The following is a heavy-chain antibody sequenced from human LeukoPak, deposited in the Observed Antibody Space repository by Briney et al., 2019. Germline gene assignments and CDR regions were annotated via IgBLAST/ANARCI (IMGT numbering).Heavy chain of an antibody. V-gene: IGHV3-21*06. Sequence: PGGSLSLSCAASGFTFSTYSMTWVRQAPGKGLEWVSSIPGNSRYIYYADSVKGRFTISRDNAKNSLFLQMSSLTAEDTAVYYCARGGAFGVDRNDYWGQGTLVTVSS. CDR3: ARGGAFGVDRNDY. J-gene: IGHJ4*02. CDR1: GFTFSTYS. CDR2: IPGNSRYI. D-gene: IGHD3-3*01.